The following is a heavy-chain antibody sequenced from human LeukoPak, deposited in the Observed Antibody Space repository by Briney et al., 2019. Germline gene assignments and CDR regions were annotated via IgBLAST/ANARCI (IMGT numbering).Heavy chain of an antibody. Sequence: SVKVSCKASGGTFSSYAISWVRQAPGQGLEWMGRIIPIFGTANYAQKFQGRVTITTDESTSTAYMELSSLRSEDTAVYYCARQGDYEKENWFDPWGQGTLVTVSS. J-gene: IGHJ5*02. CDR1: GGTFSSYA. CDR3: ARQGDYEKENWFDP. CDR2: IIPIFGTA. D-gene: IGHD4-17*01. V-gene: IGHV1-69*05.